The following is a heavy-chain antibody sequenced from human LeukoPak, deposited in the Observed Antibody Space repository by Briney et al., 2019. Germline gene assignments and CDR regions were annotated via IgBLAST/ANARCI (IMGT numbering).Heavy chain of an antibody. D-gene: IGHD3-10*01. CDR3: TTALHYGSGSRGRAFLDP. CDR1: GFTFSNAW. V-gene: IGHV3-15*01. CDR2: IKSKTDGGTT. Sequence: PGGSLRLSCAASGFTFSNAWMSWVRQAPGKGLEWVGRIKSKTDGGTTDYAAPVKGRFTISRDDSKNTLYLQMNSLKTEDTAVYYCTTALHYGSGSRGRAFLDPWGQGTLVTVSS. J-gene: IGHJ5*02.